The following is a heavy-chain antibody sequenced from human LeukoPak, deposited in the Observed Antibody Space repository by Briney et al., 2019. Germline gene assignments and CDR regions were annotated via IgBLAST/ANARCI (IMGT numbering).Heavy chain of an antibody. J-gene: IGHJ4*02. CDR1: GGSISGYY. Sequence: SETLSLTCTVSGGSISGYYWSWIRQPPGKGLEWIGYIHYIGSTNYNPSLKSRVTISVDTSKNQFSPKLNSVTAADTAVYYCARAGPRRDGYNVDYWGQGTLVTVSS. V-gene: IGHV4-59*01. CDR2: IHYIGST. D-gene: IGHD5-24*01. CDR3: ARAGPRRDGYNVDY.